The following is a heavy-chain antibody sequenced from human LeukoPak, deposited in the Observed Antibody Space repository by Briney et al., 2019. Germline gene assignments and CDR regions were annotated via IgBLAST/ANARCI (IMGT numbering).Heavy chain of an antibody. Sequence: PGRSLRLSCAASGFTFDDYAMHWVRQAPGKGLEWVSGISWNSGSIGYADSVKGRFTISRDNSKNTLYLQMNSLRAEDTAVYYCAKDSGSYRVFDYWGQGTLVTVSS. CDR3: AKDSGSYRVFDY. D-gene: IGHD1-26*01. CDR2: ISWNSGSI. CDR1: GFTFDDYA. V-gene: IGHV3-9*01. J-gene: IGHJ4*02.